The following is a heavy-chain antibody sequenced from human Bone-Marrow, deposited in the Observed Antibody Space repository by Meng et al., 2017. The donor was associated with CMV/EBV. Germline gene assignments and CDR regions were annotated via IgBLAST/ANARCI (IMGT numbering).Heavy chain of an antibody. D-gene: IGHD1/OR15-1a*01. J-gene: IGHJ6*02. CDR3: ARRAKVRTFVPYYYYGMDV. CDR1: GGSISSSSYY. V-gene: IGHV4-39*01. Sequence: GSLRLSCTVSGGSISSSSYYWGWIRQPPGKGLEWIGSIYYSGSTYYNPSLKSRVTISVDTSKNQFSLKLSSVTAADTAVYYCARRAKVRTFVPYYYYGMDVWGQGTTVTVSS. CDR2: IYYSGST.